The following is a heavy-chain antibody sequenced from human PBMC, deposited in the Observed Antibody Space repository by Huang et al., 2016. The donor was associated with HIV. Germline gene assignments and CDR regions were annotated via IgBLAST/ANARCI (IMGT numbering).Heavy chain of an antibody. D-gene: IGHD2-21*02. CDR1: GYTFTNYG. V-gene: IGHV7-4-1*02. Sequence: QVQLVQSGSELKKPGASVKVSCKASGYTFTNYGVHWVRQAPGQGLEWMGLINTDTGKPRYDQGLTGRVVFSLDTSVNTAYLQISSLKAADSAIYYCVRVRRVMDTYCVADCSTLEAFDIWGQGTVVTVSA. CDR2: INTDTGKP. CDR3: VRVRRVMDTYCVADCSTLEAFDI. J-gene: IGHJ3*02.